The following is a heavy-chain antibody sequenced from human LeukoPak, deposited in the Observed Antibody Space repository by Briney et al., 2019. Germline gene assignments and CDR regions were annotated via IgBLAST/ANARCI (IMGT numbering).Heavy chain of an antibody. CDR3: AKDTYYYDSSGYYTLDY. CDR1: GFTFSSNA. V-gene: IGHV3-23*01. J-gene: IGHJ4*02. Sequence: HPGGSLRLSCAASGFTFSSNAMSWVRQAPGKGLEWVSAISGSGGSTYYADSVKGRFTISRDNSKNTLYLQMNSLRAEDTAVYYCAKDTYYYDSSGYYTLDYWGQGTLVTVSS. CDR2: ISGSGGST. D-gene: IGHD3-22*01.